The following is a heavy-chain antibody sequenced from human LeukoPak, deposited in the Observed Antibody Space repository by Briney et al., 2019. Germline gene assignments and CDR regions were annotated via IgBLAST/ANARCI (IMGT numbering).Heavy chain of an antibody. CDR2: ISSSGSTI. V-gene: IGHV3-11*01. D-gene: IGHD3-22*01. CDR3: ARDSLLYYYDSSGGLDY. CDR1: GFTFSDYY. Sequence: PGGSLRLSCAASGFTFSDYYMSWIRQALGKGLEWVSYISSSGSTIYYADSVKGRFTISRDNAKNSLYLQMNSLRAEDTAVYYCARDSLLYYYDSSGGLDYWGQGTLVTVSS. J-gene: IGHJ4*02.